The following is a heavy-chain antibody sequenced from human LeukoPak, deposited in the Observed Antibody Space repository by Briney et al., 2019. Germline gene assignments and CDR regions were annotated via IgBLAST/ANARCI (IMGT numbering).Heavy chain of an antibody. CDR3: ARGPHALYSSSWYRY. Sequence: SETLSLTCAVYGGSFSGYYWSWIRQPPGKGLEWIGEINHSGSTNYNPSLKSRVTISVDTSKNQFSLKLSSVTAADTAVYYCARGPHALYSSSWYRYWGQGTLVTVSS. J-gene: IGHJ4*02. CDR2: INHSGST. V-gene: IGHV4-34*01. CDR1: GGSFSGYY. D-gene: IGHD6-13*01.